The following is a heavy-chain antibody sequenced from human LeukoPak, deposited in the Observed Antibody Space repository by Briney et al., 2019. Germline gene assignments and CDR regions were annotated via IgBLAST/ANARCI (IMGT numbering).Heavy chain of an antibody. CDR2: IYSGGST. CDR1: GFTVSSNY. V-gene: IGHV3-66*02. Sequence: GGSLRLSCAASGFTVSSNYMNWVRQAPGKGLEWVSIIYSGGSTYEAGSVKGRFIITRDNSNNIVYLQMNSLRAEATAVYSCAHLDYPWGQGTLVTVSS. CDR3: AHLDYP. J-gene: IGHJ5*02.